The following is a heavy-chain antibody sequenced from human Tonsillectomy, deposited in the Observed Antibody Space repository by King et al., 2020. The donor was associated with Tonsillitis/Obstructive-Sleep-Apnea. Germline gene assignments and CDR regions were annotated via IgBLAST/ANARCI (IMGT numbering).Heavy chain of an antibody. J-gene: IGHJ4*02. CDR1: GVIFSNAW. D-gene: IGHD2-2*01. Sequence: VQLVESGGGLVKPGGSLRLSCAASGVIFSNAWMSWVRQAPGKGLEWVGRIKSKTDGGTTGYAAPLKGRFTISRDDSKNTVYRQMKSLKTEDTAVYYCATEAYCSSSSCPGSFDHWGQGALVTVSS. V-gene: IGHV3-15*01. CDR3: ATEAYCSSSSCPGSFDH. CDR2: IKSKTDGGTT.